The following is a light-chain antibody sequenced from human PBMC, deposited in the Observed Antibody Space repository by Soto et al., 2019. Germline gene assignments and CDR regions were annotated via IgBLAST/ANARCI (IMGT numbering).Light chain of an antibody. CDR1: QSVRSN. CDR3: QQYDNWPRT. Sequence: EKVMTQSPATLSVSPGERATLSCRASQSVRSNVAWYQQKPGQPPRLLIYDASTRATGIPSRFSGSGSGTEFTLTISSLNSEDFAVYYCQQYDNWPRTFGQGTRVDFK. V-gene: IGKV3-15*01. CDR2: DAS. J-gene: IGKJ1*01.